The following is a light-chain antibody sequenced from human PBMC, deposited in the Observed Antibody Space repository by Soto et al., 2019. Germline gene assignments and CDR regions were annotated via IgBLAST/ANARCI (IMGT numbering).Light chain of an antibody. CDR1: QSVASSL. CDR3: QKYGSSPIT. J-gene: IGKJ5*01. V-gene: IGKV3-20*01. CDR2: GAS. Sequence: VLTQSPGTLSLSPGERATLSCRASQSVASSLLAWYQQKPGQAPRLLIYGASSRATGSPDRFSGSGSGTDFTLTISRLDPEDFAVYYCQKYGSSPITFGQGTRLEI.